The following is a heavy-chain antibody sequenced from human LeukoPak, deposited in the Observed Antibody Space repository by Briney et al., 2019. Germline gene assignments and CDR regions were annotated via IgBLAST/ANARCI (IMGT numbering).Heavy chain of an antibody. V-gene: IGHV1-2*02. J-gene: IGHJ4*02. CDR3: ARAVRRKYYFDY. CDR1: GYTFTGYY. CDR2: INPNSGGT. Sequence: ASVKVSCKASGYTFTGYYMHWVRQAPGQGLEWMGWINPNSGGTNYAQKFQGRVTMTRDTSISTAYMEQSSLRSEDTAVYYCARAVRRKYYFDYWGQGTLVTVSS. D-gene: IGHD4-17*01.